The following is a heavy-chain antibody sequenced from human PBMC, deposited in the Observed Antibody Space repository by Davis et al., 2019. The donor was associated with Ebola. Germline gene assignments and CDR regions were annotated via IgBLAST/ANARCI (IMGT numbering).Heavy chain of an antibody. CDR1: GFTFSSYW. CDR3: AKPCGYYYYYGMDV. Sequence: GESLKISCAASGFTFSSYWMSWVRQAPGKGLEWVSAISGSGGSTYYADSVKGRFTISRDNSKNTLYLQMNSLRAEDTAVYYCAKPCGYYYYYGMDVWGKGTTVTVSS. V-gene: IGHV3-23*01. CDR2: ISGSGGST. D-gene: IGHD2-21*01. J-gene: IGHJ6*04.